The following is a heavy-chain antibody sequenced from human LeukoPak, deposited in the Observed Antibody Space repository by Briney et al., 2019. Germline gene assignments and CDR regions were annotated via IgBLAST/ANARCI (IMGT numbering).Heavy chain of an antibody. CDR1: GFTFSSYA. D-gene: IGHD3-16*01. J-gene: IGHJ4*02. Sequence: PGGSLRLSCTASGFTFSSYAMSWVRQAPGKGLEWVSVISGSGGSTFYGDSVKGRFTISSDNSKNTLYLQMNSLRAEDTAVYYCAKDGVVTITFEYWGQGTLVTVSS. CDR3: AKDGVVTITFEY. V-gene: IGHV3-23*01. CDR2: ISGSGGST.